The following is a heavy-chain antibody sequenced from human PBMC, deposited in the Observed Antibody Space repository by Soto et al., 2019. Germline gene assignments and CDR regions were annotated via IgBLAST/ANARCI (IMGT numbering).Heavy chain of an antibody. Sequence: PSETLSLTCTVSGGSISSGGYYWSWIRQHPGKGLEWIGYIYYSGSTYYNPPLKSRVTISVDTSKNQFSLKLSSVTAEDTAVYYCARALGFGPPLLGYCSGGSCYGAFDIWGQGTMVTVSS. V-gene: IGHV4-31*03. CDR1: GGSISSGGYY. CDR3: ARALGFGPPLLGYCSGGSCYGAFDI. CDR2: IYYSGST. J-gene: IGHJ3*02. D-gene: IGHD2-15*01.